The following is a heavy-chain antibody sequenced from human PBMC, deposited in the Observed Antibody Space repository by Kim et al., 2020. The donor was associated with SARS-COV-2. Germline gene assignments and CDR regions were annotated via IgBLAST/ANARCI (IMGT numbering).Heavy chain of an antibody. V-gene: IGHV3-53*04. CDR3: ARVVPAASYYYYYYMDV. Sequence: GGSLRLSCAASGFTVSSNYMSWVRQAPGKGLEWVSVIYSGGSTYYADSVKGRFTIPRHNSKNTLYLQMNSLRAEDTAVYYCARVVPAASYYYYYYMDVWGKGATVTVS. CDR2: IYSGGST. J-gene: IGHJ6*03. CDR1: GFTVSSNY. D-gene: IGHD2-2*01.